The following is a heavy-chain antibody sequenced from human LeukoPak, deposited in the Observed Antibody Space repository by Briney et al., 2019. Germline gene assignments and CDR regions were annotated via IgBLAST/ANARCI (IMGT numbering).Heavy chain of an antibody. CDR1: GFTFSSYA. CDR3: AKDRNRWGLTPPFDY. D-gene: IGHD1-14*01. CDR2: ISGSGGST. Sequence: GGSLRLSCAASGFTFSSYAISWVRQAPGKGLEWVSAISGSGGSTYYADSVKGRFTISRDNSKNTLYLQMNSLRAEDTAVYYCAKDRNRWGLTPPFDYWGQGTLVTVSS. J-gene: IGHJ4*02. V-gene: IGHV3-23*01.